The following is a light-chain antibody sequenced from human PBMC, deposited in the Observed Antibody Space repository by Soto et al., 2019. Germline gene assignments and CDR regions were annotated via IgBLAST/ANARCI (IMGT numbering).Light chain of an antibody. CDR1: QPIRSS. CDR3: LQDATYPWT. V-gene: IGKV1-6*01. Sequence: ANQMTQSPSSLSASLGDTVTINCRASQPIRSSLVWYQQKSGRAPNLLISDASSLHSGVPSRFSGSVFGTHFNLTISGLQSEDVGTYYCLQDATYPWTFGQGTRVDVK. J-gene: IGKJ1*01. CDR2: DAS.